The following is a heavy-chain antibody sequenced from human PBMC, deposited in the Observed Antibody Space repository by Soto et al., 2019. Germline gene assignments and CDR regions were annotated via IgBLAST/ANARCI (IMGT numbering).Heavy chain of an antibody. Sequence: EVQLVEPGGGLVQPGGSLRLSCAASGFTLSGYSMNWVRQPPGKGPAGVSYISSSSSTLYYADFVKGRLTISRDNAKNSLYLQMNSLRDEDTAVYYGAGEISYYYYYAMDVWGQGTTVTVSS. D-gene: IGHD3-10*01. CDR2: ISSSSSTL. J-gene: IGHJ6*02. CDR1: GFTLSGYS. CDR3: AGEISYYYYYAMDV. V-gene: IGHV3-48*02.